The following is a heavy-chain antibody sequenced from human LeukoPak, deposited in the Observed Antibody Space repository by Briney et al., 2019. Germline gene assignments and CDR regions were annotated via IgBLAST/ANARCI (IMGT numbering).Heavy chain of an antibody. CDR3: ARGRGSGHKENWFDP. J-gene: IGHJ5*02. CDR2: MNPNSGNT. V-gene: IGHV1-8*01. D-gene: IGHD6-19*01. Sequence: ASVNVSCKASRYTFTTYYINWVRQPTGQGLEWMGWMNPNSGNTGYAQKFQGRVTMTRNTSITTAYMEVSSLRSEDTAVYYCARGRGSGHKENWFDPWGQGTLVTVSS. CDR1: RYTFTTYY.